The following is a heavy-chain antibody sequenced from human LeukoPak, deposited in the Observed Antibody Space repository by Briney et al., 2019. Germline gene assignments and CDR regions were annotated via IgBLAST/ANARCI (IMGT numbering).Heavy chain of an antibody. CDR2: IYTSGST. CDR3: AREYGSSWYRYYYYYMDV. J-gene: IGHJ6*03. D-gene: IGHD6-13*01. CDR1: GGSISSYY. V-gene: IGHV4-4*07. Sequence: SETLSLTCTVSGGSISSYYWSWIRQPAGKGLEWIGRIYTSGSTNYNPSLKSRVTMSVDTSKNQFSLKLSSVTAADTAVYYCAREYGSSWYRYYYYYMDVWGKGTTVTVSS.